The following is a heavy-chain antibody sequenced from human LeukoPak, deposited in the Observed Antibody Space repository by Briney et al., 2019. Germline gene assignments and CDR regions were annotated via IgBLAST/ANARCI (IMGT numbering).Heavy chain of an antibody. CDR1: GYTFTSYY. V-gene: IGHV1-46*01. J-gene: IGHJ4*02. CDR2: INPSGGST. CDR3: ARDPGYDFWSVWYFDY. Sequence: ASVKVSCKASGYTFTSYYMHWVRQAPGQGLVWMGIINPSGGSTSYAQKFQGRVTMTRDTSTSTVYMELSSLRSEDTAVYYCARDPGYDFWSVWYFDYWGQGTLVTVSS. D-gene: IGHD3-3*01.